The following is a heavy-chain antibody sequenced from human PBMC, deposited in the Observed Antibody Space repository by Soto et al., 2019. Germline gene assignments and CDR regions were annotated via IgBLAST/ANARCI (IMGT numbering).Heavy chain of an antibody. CDR3: AKGRGKNWNFDY. Sequence: EVQLLESGGGSVQPGGSLRLSCAASGFTFSSYAMHWVRRPPGKGLEWVSSISGSGGTAYYADSVKGRFSISRDSLVNTLYLQMNRLRAEDTAVYYCAKGRGKNWNFDYWGQGTRVTVSP. V-gene: IGHV3-23*01. CDR1: GFTFSSYA. D-gene: IGHD1-1*01. J-gene: IGHJ4*02. CDR2: ISGSGGTA.